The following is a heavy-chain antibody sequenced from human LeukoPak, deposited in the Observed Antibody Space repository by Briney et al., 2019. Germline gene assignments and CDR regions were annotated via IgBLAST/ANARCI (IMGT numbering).Heavy chain of an antibody. CDR1: GFTFSSYW. CDR3: ARAYNSHFDY. Sequence: PGGSLRLSCPASGFTFSSYWMHWVRQAPGKGLVCVSRIKSDGSSTSYADSVKGRFTISRDDAKNTLYLQMYSLRAEDTAVYYCARAYNSHFDYWGQGALVTVSS. V-gene: IGHV3-74*01. CDR2: IKSDGSST. D-gene: IGHD1-1*01. J-gene: IGHJ4*02.